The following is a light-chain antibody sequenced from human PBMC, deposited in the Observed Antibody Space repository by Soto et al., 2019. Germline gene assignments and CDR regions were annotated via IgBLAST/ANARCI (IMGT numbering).Light chain of an antibody. CDR1: QSISSY. Sequence: DIQLTQSPSFLSASVGDRVTITCRASQSISSYLNWYQQKPGKPPKLLIYEESTLHSGVPSRFSGRKSGTQFTLTIDSLQPEDFATYYCQQVKTYPRTFGGGTKVDIK. CDR3: QQVKTYPRT. J-gene: IGKJ4*01. CDR2: EES. V-gene: IGKV1-9*01.